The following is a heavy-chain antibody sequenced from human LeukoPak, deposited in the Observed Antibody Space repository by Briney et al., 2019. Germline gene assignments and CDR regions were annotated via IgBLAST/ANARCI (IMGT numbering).Heavy chain of an antibody. CDR3: ARATGYDAFDI. CDR1: GFSFSNYW. V-gene: IGHV3-7*01. D-gene: IGHD4-17*01. J-gene: IGHJ3*02. Sequence: GGSLRLSCAAPGFSFSNYWMSWVRQAPGKGLEWVADINEDGSEKYYVDSVKGRFTISRDNAKKSLYLQMNSLRAEDTAVYYCARATGYDAFDIWGQGTMVTVSS. CDR2: INEDGSEK.